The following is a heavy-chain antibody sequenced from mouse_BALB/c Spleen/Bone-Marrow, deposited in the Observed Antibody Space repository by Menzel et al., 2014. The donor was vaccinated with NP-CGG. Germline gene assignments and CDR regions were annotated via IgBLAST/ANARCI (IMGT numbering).Heavy chain of an antibody. CDR2: IDPANGNT. CDR3: ARSGYGSSLFAC. CDR1: GFNIKDTY. J-gene: IGHJ3*01. D-gene: IGHD1-1*01. V-gene: IGHV14-3*02. Sequence: VQLKQSGAELVKPGASVKLSCTASGFNIKDTYMHWVKQRPEQGLEWIGRIDPANGNTKYDPKFQGKATITADTSSSTAYLQLSSLTSEDAAVYYCARSGYGSSLFACWGQGTLVTVSA.